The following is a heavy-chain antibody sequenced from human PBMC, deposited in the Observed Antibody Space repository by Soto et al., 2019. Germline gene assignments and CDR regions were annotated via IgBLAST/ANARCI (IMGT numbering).Heavy chain of an antibody. Sequence: GGSLRLSCAASGFNFSSYGMHWVRQAPGKGLEWVAVISYDGSNKYYADSVKGRFTISRDNSKNTLYLQMNSLSAEDTAVYYCAFPADLDYDSSGFDDWGQGTLVTVSS. CDR1: GFNFSSYG. CDR3: AFPADLDYDSSGFDD. V-gene: IGHV3-30*03. D-gene: IGHD3-22*01. CDR2: ISYDGSNK. J-gene: IGHJ4*02.